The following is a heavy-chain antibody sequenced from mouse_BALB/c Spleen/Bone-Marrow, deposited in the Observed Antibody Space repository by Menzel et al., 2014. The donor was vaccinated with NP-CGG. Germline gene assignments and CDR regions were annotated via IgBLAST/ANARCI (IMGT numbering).Heavy chain of an antibody. Sequence: VQGVESGAELARPGASVKMSCKASGYTFTSYTMHWVKQRPGQGLEWIGYINPSSGYTNYNQKFKGKATLTVDKSSSTAYMELRSLTSEDTAVYYCARWGSDYLFAYWGQGTLVTVSA. D-gene: IGHD2-4*01. J-gene: IGHJ3*01. CDR2: INPSSGYT. V-gene: IGHV1-4*01. CDR3: ARWGSDYLFAY. CDR1: GYTFTSYT.